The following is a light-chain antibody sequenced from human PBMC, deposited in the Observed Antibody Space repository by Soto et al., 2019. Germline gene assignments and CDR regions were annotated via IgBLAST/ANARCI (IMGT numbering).Light chain of an antibody. CDR2: GAS. Sequence: LSXGERATLSCRASQSVSSSYLAWYQQKXGQXXRLLIYGASXRAXXIPDRFSGSGSGTDXTLTISRLEPEEFAVYYCQQYGSAPFTFGPGTKVDIK. CDR1: QSVSSSY. CDR3: QQYGSAPFT. V-gene: IGKV3-20*01. J-gene: IGKJ3*01.